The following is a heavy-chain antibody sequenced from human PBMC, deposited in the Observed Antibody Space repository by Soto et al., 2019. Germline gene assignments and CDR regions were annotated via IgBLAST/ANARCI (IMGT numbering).Heavy chain of an antibody. CDR3: VTYQSALYEGLDV. CDR2: INPGNGDT. V-gene: IGHV1-3*01. Sequence: ASVKVSCKASGYTFTSYTMHWVRQAPGQRFEWMGWINPGNGDTKYSEKFQGRVTITRDTSASTADMELSSLRSEDTAVYYCVTYQSALYEGLDVWAQGTSDIVSS. CDR1: GYTFTSYT. J-gene: IGHJ6*02. D-gene: IGHD2-2*02.